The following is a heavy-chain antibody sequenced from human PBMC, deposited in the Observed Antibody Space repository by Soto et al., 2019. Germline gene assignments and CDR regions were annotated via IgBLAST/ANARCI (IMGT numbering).Heavy chain of an antibody. V-gene: IGHV1-69*01. J-gene: IGHJ3*02. CDR3: ARDSTPGDSSGWDDAFDI. CDR2: IIPIFGTA. CDR1: GGTFSSYA. Sequence: QVQLVQSGAEVKKPGSSVKVSCKASGGTFSSYAISWVRQAPGQGLEWMGGIIPIFGTANYAQKFQGRVTITADESTSTAYMELSSLRSEDTAVYYCARDSTPGDSSGWDDAFDIWGQGTMVTVSS. D-gene: IGHD6-19*01.